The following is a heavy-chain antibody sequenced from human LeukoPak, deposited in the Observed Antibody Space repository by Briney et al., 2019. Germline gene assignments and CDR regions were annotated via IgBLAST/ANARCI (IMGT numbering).Heavy chain of an antibody. D-gene: IGHD3/OR15-3a*01. CDR2: ISSSSTYI. J-gene: IGHJ4*02. CDR3: ARWDWFHGV. Sequence: GGSLRVSCAASGFTFSTDSMNCVRQAPGQGLEWVSSISSSSTYIYYADSVKGRFTISRDNSKNSLYLQMNNLRAEDTAVYYCARWDWFHGVWGQGTLVTVSS. V-gene: IGHV3-21*01. CDR1: GFTFSTDS.